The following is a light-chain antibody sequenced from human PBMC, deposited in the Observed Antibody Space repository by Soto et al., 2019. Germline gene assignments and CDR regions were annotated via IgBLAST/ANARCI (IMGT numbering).Light chain of an antibody. J-gene: IGLJ2*01. CDR3: SSYTITHIPVI. CDR1: SSDVGGYNY. Sequence: QSVLTQPTSVSGSPGQSITIPCTGTSSDVGGYNYVSWYQQYPGKAPKLVIFDVTNRPSGVSHRFSGAKSGNTASLTISGLQTEDEGTYYCSSYTITHIPVIFGGGTQLTVL. CDR2: DVT. V-gene: IGLV2-14*03.